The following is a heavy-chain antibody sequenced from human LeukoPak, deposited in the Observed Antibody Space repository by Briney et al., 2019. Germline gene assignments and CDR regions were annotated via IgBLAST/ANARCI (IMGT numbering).Heavy chain of an antibody. D-gene: IGHD3-9*01. Sequence: ASVKVSCKASGYTFTSYAMHWVRQAPGQRLEWMGWINAGNGNTKYSQKFQGRVTITRDTSASTAYMELSSLRSEDTAVYYCARDAVSSYDILTGYYSGWFDPWGQGTLVTVSS. CDR2: INAGNGNT. J-gene: IGHJ5*02. V-gene: IGHV1-3*01. CDR3: ARDAVSSYDILTGYYSGWFDP. CDR1: GYTFTSYA.